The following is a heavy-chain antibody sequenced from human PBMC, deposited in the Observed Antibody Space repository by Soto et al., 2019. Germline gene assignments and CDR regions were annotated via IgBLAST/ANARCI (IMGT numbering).Heavy chain of an antibody. CDR2: ISGSGGST. CDR3: AKSLAVTREPFVY. Sequence: EVQLLESGGGLVQPGGSLRLSCAASGFTFSSYAMSWVRQAPGKGLEWVSAISGSGGSTYYADSVKGRFTISRDNSEISLCLQMTSLRAADTAVYSCAKSLAVTREPFVYWGQGTLVTVAS. J-gene: IGHJ4*02. CDR1: GFTFSSYA. D-gene: IGHD4-17*01. V-gene: IGHV3-23*01.